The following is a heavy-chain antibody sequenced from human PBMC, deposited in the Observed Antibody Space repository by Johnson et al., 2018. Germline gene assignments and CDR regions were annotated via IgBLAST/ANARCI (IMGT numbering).Heavy chain of an antibody. V-gene: IGHV3-30-3*01. J-gene: IGHJ3*02. CDR2: ISHDEIDK. D-gene: IGHD3-22*01. CDR1: GVTLSNCI. CDR3: GREAYSSGRAGIFAI. Sequence: QVQLVQSGGGVVQPGTSLRLSCGVSGVTLSNCIMHWVRQAPGKGLEWVALISHDEIDKQYGDSAKDRFTISRDISKNTGYLQMNSLRDEDTAVYYCGREAYSSGRAGIFAIGGQGTMVTVAS.